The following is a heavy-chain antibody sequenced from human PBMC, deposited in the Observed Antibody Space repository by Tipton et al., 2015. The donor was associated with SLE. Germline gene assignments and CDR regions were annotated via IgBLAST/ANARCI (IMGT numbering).Heavy chain of an antibody. Sequence: TLSLTCTVSGGTIREHYWSRIRQPAGKGLEWIGQSHNSGSTNYNASLKSRVTISLDTSKNQFFLRLSFVSAADTAIYYCAREEGRDSNWGWLDPWGQGTLVSVSS. V-gene: IGHV4-4*07. CDR2: SHNSGST. D-gene: IGHD3-16*01. J-gene: IGHJ5*02. CDR1: GGTIREHY. CDR3: AREEGRDSNWGWLDP.